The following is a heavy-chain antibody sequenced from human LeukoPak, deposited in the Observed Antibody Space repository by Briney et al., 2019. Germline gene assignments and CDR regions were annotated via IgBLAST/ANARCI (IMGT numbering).Heavy chain of an antibody. J-gene: IGHJ4*02. D-gene: IGHD1-26*01. Sequence: GGSLRLSCAASGFTFSSYGMHWVRQAPGKGLEWVAVISYDGSNKYYADSVKGRFAISRDNSKNTLYLQMNSLRAEDTAVYYCARDNLGAFDYWCQGTLVTVSS. CDR2: ISYDGSNK. CDR3: ARDNLGAFDY. V-gene: IGHV3-30*03. CDR1: GFTFSSYG.